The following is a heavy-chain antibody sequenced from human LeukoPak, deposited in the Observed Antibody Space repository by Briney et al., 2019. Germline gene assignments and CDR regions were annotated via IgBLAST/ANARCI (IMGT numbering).Heavy chain of an antibody. Sequence: SETLSPTCTVSGGSISSYYWSWIRQPPGKGLEWIGYIYYSRSTNYNPSLKSRVTISVDTSKNQFSLKLSSVTAADTAVYYCAHSMVRGVLEYFQHWGQGALVTVSS. D-gene: IGHD3-10*01. CDR3: AHSMVRGVLEYFQH. CDR1: GGSISSYY. CDR2: IYYSRST. J-gene: IGHJ1*01. V-gene: IGHV4-59*08.